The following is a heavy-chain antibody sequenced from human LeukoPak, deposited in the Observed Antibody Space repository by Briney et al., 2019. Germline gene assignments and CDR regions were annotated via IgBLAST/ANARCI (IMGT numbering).Heavy chain of an antibody. D-gene: IGHD5-18*01. Sequence: QAGGSLRLSCAASGFTFSSYAMSWVRQAPGKGLEWVSAISGSGGSTYYADSVKGRFTISRDNSKNTLYLQMNSLRAEDTAVYYCARDRNSYGSFARWDNWFDPWGQGTLITVSS. CDR2: ISGSGGST. V-gene: IGHV3-23*01. CDR3: ARDRNSYGSFARWDNWFDP. CDR1: GFTFSSYA. J-gene: IGHJ5*02.